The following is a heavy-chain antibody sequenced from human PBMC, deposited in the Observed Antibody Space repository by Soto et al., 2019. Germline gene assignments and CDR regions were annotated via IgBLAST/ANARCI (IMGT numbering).Heavy chain of an antibody. J-gene: IGHJ4*02. CDR1: GYTFIGYY. D-gene: IGHD2-8*02. V-gene: IGHV1-2*02. CDR2: INPNSGGT. Sequence: ASVKVSCKASGYTFIGYYMHWVRQAPGQGLEWMGWINPNSGGTNYAQNFQGRVTMTRDTSISTVYMELSRLRYDDTAVYYCARDRTGGLRVAQPDYRGQGTRVTVAS. CDR3: ARDRTGGLRVAQPDY.